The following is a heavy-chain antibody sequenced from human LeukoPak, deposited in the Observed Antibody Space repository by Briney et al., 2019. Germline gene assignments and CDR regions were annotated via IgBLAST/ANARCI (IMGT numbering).Heavy chain of an antibody. CDR3: ARCQHFWSGYGGYYFDY. CDR1: GGSISSYY. D-gene: IGHD3-3*02. J-gene: IGHJ4*02. Sequence: SETLSLTCTVSGGSISSYYWSWIRQPPGKGLEWIGYIYYSGSTNYNPSLKSRVTISVDTSKNQFSLKLSSVTTADTAVYYCARCQHFWSGYGGYYFDYWGQGTLVTVSS. CDR2: IYYSGST. V-gene: IGHV4-59*01.